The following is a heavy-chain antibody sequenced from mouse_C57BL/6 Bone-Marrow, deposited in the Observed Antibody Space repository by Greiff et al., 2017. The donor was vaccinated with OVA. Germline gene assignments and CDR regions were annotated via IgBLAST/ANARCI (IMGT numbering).Heavy chain of an antibody. CDR2: ISNGGGST. CDR3: ASPYGNYGFAY. Sequence: EVQRVESGGGLVQPGGSLKLSCAASGFTFSDYYMYWVRQTPEKRLEWVAYISNGGGSTYYPDTVKGRFTISRDNAKNTLYLQMSRLKSEDTAMYYCASPYGNYGFAYWGQGTLVTVSA. CDR1: GFTFSDYY. V-gene: IGHV5-12*01. D-gene: IGHD2-1*01. J-gene: IGHJ3*01.